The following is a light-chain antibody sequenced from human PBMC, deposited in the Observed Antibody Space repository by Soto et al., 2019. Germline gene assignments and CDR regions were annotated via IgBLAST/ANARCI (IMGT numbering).Light chain of an antibody. Sequence: DIQMTQSPSTLPASVGDRVTITCRASQSISNWLAWYQQKPGETPKVLVYDASSLKSGVPSRFSGSGSGTEFTLTISSLQPDDFATYYCQQYGGYWTFGQGTKVDI. CDR2: DAS. J-gene: IGKJ1*01. V-gene: IGKV1-5*01. CDR1: QSISNW. CDR3: QQYGGYWT.